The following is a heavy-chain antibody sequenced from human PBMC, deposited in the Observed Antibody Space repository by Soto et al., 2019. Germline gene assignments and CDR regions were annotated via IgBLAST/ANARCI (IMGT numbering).Heavy chain of an antibody. D-gene: IGHD7-27*01. J-gene: IGHJ2*01. CDR2: IYRGSP. CDR3: ERDQALGAGYFDL. Sequence: SETLSLTCTVSGGSVSTGTYYWSWIRQPAGKGLEWMGYIYRGSPNYNPSLESRLTISVDTSRTQFSLMLKSVTAADTAVYYCERDQALGAGYFDLWGRGTLVTVSS. V-gene: IGHV4-61*01. CDR1: GGSVSTGTYY.